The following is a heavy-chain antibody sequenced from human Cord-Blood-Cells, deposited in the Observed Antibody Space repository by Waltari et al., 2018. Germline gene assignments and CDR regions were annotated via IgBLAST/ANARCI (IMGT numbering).Heavy chain of an antibody. V-gene: IGHV4-59*01. J-gene: IGHJ6*03. D-gene: IGHD7-27*01. CDR1: GGSISSYY. Sequence: QVQLQASGPGLVKPSETLSLTCTVSGGSISSYYWSWIRQPPGKGLEWIGGIYYSGSTNYNPSLKSRVTIAVDTSKNQFSLKLSSVTAADTAVYYCARGNWGYYYYYMDVWGKGTTVTVSS. CDR2: IYYSGST. CDR3: ARGNWGYYYYYMDV.